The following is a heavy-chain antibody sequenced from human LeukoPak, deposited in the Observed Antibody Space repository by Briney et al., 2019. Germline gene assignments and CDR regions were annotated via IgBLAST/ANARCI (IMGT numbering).Heavy chain of an antibody. CDR2: IYYSGST. CDR1: GGSISSGDYY. CDR3: AREQGIVETQLRWFDP. Sequence: SQTLSLTCTVSGGSISSGDYYWSWIRQPPGKGLVWIGYIYYSGSTYYNPSLKSRVTISVDTSKNQFSLKLSSVTAADTAVYYCAREQGIVETQLRWFDPWGQGTLVTVSS. J-gene: IGHJ5*02. D-gene: IGHD2-15*01. V-gene: IGHV4-30-4*08.